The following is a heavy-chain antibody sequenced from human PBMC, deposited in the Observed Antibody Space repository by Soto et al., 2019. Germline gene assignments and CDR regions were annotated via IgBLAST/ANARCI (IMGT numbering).Heavy chain of an antibody. CDR1: GKAFRCWA. Sequence: VKVSGRRVGKAFRCWAIRWQRQAPGQGLEWMGGIIPIFGTANYAQKFQGRVTITADESTSTAYMELSSLRSEDTAVYYCARVQVGWGDRRYYDSSGYYYYYGMDVGGQLTTVTVSS. V-gene: IGHV1-69*01. CDR2: IIPIFGTA. J-gene: IGHJ6*02. D-gene: IGHD3-22*01. CDR3: ARVQVGWGDRRYYDSSGYYYYYGMDV.